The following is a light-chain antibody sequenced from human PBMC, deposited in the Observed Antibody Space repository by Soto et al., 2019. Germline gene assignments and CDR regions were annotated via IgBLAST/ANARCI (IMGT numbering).Light chain of an antibody. CDR2: EVS. V-gene: IGLV2-8*01. Sequence: QSALTQPPSASGSPGQSVTISCTGTSSDVGGYNYVSWYQQHPDKAPKLMIYEVSKRPSVVPDRFSGAKSGNTASLTVSGLQAEDDADDYCSSYACRSNFRVIGTGTQLTFL. J-gene: IGLJ1*01. CDR3: SSYACRSNFRV. CDR1: SSDVGGYNY.